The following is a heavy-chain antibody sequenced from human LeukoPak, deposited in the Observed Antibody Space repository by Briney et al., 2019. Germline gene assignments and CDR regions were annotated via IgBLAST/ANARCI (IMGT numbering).Heavy chain of an antibody. J-gene: IGHJ4*02. CDR2: IIGNAATI. CDR1: GFTFGTYA. CDR3: VMDRSPDGYYSVDY. Sequence: GGSLRLSCTASGFTFGTYAMNWVRQAPGKGLQWVALIIGNAATIAYADSVRGRFTISRDNSKNTLYPQMNSLRVEDTAVYYCVMDRSPDGYYSVDYWGQGILVTVSS. V-gene: IGHV3-23*01. D-gene: IGHD3-3*01.